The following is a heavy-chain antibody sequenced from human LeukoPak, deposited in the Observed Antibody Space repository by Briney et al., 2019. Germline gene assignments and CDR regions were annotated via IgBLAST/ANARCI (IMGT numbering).Heavy chain of an antibody. CDR1: GASFSSYA. CDR3: AFGPHQQWLLADY. Sequence: GGSLKLSCPVSGASFSSYALGWVRQPPGKGLQLFSTITGSGDSTFYADSVNGRFTVSRDNSKNTLYLQMSSLRADDTALYYCAFGPHQQWLLADYWGQGTLVTVSS. V-gene: IGHV3-23*01. CDR2: ITGSGDST. J-gene: IGHJ4*02. D-gene: IGHD6-19*01.